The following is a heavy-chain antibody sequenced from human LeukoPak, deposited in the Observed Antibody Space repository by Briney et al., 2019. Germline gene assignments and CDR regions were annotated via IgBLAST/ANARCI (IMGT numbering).Heavy chain of an antibody. CDR2: IYSGGST. Sequence: GGSLRLSCAASGFTVSSNYMSWVRQAPGKGLEWGSVIYSGGSTYYADSVKGRFTISRDNSKNTLYLQMNSLRAEDTAVYYCARDGYYYDSSGYYYPTFDYWGQGTLVTVSS. J-gene: IGHJ4*02. D-gene: IGHD3-22*01. CDR1: GFTVSSNY. CDR3: ARDGYYYDSSGYYYPTFDY. V-gene: IGHV3-66*01.